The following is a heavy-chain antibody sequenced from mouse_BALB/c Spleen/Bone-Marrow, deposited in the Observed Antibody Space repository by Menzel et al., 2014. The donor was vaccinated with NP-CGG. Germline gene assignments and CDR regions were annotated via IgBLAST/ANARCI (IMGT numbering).Heavy chain of an antibody. J-gene: IGHJ3*01. CDR2: INPDSYTI. V-gene: IGHV4-1*02. D-gene: IGHD2-3*01. CDR1: GFDFSGFW. Sequence: DVMLVESGGGLVQPGGSLKLSCAASGFDFSGFWMGWVRQAPGKGLEWIGEINPDSYTINYTPSLKDRFIIPRDNAKNTLYLQMNKVRSEDTAPYYCARLGYYGGFAYWGQGTLVTVSA. CDR3: ARLGYYGGFAY.